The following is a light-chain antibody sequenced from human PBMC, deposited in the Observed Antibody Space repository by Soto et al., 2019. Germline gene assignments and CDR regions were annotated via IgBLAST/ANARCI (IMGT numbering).Light chain of an antibody. V-gene: IGLV4-69*01. CDR3: QTWGTGPWV. CDR1: SGHSSYA. CDR2: LNSDGSH. Sequence: QSVLTQSPSASASLGASVKLTCTLSSGHSSYAIAWHQQQPEKGPRYLMKLNSDGSHSKGDGIPDRFSGSSSGAERYLTISSLQSEDEADYYCQTWGTGPWVFGGGTKVTFL. J-gene: IGLJ3*02.